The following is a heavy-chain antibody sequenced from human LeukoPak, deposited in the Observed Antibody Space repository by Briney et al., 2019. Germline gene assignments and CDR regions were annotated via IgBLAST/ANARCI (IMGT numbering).Heavy chain of an antibody. CDR1: GFTFSSYA. J-gene: IGHJ5*02. V-gene: IGHV3-23*01. CDR3: AKDPPYCSSTSCYQKDWFDP. CDR2: ISGSGGST. D-gene: IGHD2-2*01. Sequence: GGSLRLSCAASGFTFSSYAMSWVRQAPGKGLEWVSAISGSGGSTYYADSVKGRFTISRDNSKNTLYLQMNSLRAEDTAVYYCAKDPPYCSSTSCYQKDWFDPWGQGTLVTVSS.